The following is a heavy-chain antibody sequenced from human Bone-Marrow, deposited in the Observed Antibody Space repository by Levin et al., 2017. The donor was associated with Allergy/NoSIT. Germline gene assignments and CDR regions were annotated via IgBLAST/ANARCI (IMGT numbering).Heavy chain of an antibody. CDR3: AKEMTTVVPVFDY. J-gene: IGHJ4*02. Sequence: PGGSLRLSCAASGFTFSNYAMSWVRQAPGKGLEWVSAITNSGRTYYADSVKGRFTASRDNSKNTLSLRMNSLRADDTAVYYCAKEMTTVVPVFDYWGQGTLVTVAA. CDR2: ITNSGRT. D-gene: IGHD4-23*01. V-gene: IGHV3-23*01. CDR1: GFTFSNYA.